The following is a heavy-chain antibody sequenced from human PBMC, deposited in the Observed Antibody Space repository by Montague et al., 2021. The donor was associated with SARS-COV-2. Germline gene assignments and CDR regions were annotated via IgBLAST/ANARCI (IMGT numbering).Heavy chain of an antibody. Sequence: PALVKPTQTLTLTCTFSGFSLSTSGMCVSWIRQPPGKALEWLALLDWDDDKYYSTSLKTRLTISKDTSKNQVVLTMTNMDPVDTATYYCARMTTVVTLGYYYYYGMDVWGQGSTVTVSS. CDR3: ARMTTVVTLGYYYYYGMDV. CDR1: GFSLSTSGMC. CDR2: LDWDDDK. D-gene: IGHD4-23*01. J-gene: IGHJ6*02. V-gene: IGHV2-70*01.